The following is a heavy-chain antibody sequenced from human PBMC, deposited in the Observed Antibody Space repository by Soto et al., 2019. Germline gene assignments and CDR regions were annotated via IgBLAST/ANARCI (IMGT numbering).Heavy chain of an antibody. CDR2: ISYDGSNK. V-gene: IGHV3-30-3*01. D-gene: IGHD4-17*01. Sequence: ESGGGVVQPGRSLRLSCAASGFTFSSYAMHWVRQAPGKGLEWVAVISYDGSNKYYADSVKGRFTISRDNSKNTLYLQMNSLRAEDTAVYYCARSVVRPQDLMKTTVTTAPDYWGQGTLVTVSS. J-gene: IGHJ4*02. CDR1: GFTFSSYA. CDR3: ARSVVRPQDLMKTTVTTAPDY.